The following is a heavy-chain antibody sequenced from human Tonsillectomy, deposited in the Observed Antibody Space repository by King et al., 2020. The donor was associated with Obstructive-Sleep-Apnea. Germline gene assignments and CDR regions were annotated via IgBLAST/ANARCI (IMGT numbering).Heavy chain of an antibody. CDR1: GFTFGTHW. Sequence: VQLVQSGGGLAQPGGSLRLSCAASGFTFGTHWMPWVRQAPGKGLEWVANINQDGSDTYYVDSLKGRFTISRDNAKNLLYLQMNSLRVEDTAVYYCATGSGHSYWGQGTLVTVSS. J-gene: IGHJ4*02. D-gene: IGHD5-12*01. V-gene: IGHV3-7*01. CDR2: INQDGSDT. CDR3: ATGSGHSY.